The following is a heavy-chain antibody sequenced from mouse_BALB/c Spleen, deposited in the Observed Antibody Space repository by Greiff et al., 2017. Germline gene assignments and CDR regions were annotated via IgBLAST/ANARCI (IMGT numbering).Heavy chain of an antibody. CDR2: IWAGGST. CDR1: GFSLTSYG. J-gene: IGHJ3*01. V-gene: IGHV2-9*02. Sequence: VQLQQSGPGLVAPSQSLSITCTVSGFSLTSYGVHWVRQPPGKGLEWLGVIWAGGSTNYNSALMSRLSISKDNSKSQVFLKMNSLQTDVTAMYYCARDRGVMITAWFAYWGQGTLVTVSA. D-gene: IGHD2-4*01. CDR3: ARDRGVMITAWFAY.